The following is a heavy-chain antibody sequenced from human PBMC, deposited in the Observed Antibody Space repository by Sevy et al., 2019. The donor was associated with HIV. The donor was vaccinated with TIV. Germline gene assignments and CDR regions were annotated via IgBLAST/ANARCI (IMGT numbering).Heavy chain of an antibody. Sequence: GASVKVSCKASGYTFIDDYIHWVRQAPGQGLEWMGWINPNSGDTKFAQKFQGRVTMTRDTSISTAYMELSRLKSDDTAVYYCARGVLWQHLVMDSYHMDVWGKGSTVTVSS. D-gene: IGHD6-13*01. CDR1: GYTFIDDY. J-gene: IGHJ6*03. CDR3: ARGVLWQHLVMDSYHMDV. CDR2: INPNSGDT. V-gene: IGHV1-2*02.